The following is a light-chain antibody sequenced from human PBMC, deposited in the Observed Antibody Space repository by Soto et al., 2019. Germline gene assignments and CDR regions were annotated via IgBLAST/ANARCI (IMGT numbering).Light chain of an antibody. CDR1: QTIFSW. CDR2: KSS. V-gene: IGKV1-5*03. Sequence: SQMTQSPSPLSASVGDRVSITCRARQTIFSWLAWYQQKPGKAPKLVIYKSSSLESGVPSWYSGSGSGTDFTLTISGLQPDDFANYYCQQYNRYPYSFGQGTKLEIK. J-gene: IGKJ2*03. CDR3: QQYNRYPYS.